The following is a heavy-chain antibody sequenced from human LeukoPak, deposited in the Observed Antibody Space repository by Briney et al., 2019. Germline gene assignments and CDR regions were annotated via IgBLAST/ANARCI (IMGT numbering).Heavy chain of an antibody. Sequence: ASVKVSCKASGYSFTSSYIHWVRQAPGQGLEWLGWINPKSGGTKYVQKFQGRVTMTRDTSITTAYMELSRLRSDDTAVYFCASQGSYGSYDYWGQGTLVTVSS. V-gene: IGHV1-2*02. J-gene: IGHJ4*02. D-gene: IGHD5-18*01. CDR1: GYSFTSSY. CDR3: ASQGSYGSYDY. CDR2: INPKSGGT.